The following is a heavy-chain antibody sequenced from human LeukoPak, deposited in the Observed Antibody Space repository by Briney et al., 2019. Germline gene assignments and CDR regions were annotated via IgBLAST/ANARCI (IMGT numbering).Heavy chain of an antibody. J-gene: IGHJ4*02. CDR2: IKSKTDGGTT. Sequence: PGGSLRLSCAASGFTFSNAWMSWVRQAPGKGLEWVGRIKSKTDGGTTDYAAPVKGRFTISRGDSKNTLYLQMNSLKTEDTAVYYCTVEMATISVFYWGQGTLVTVSS. V-gene: IGHV3-15*01. CDR1: GFTFSNAW. CDR3: TVEMATISVFY. D-gene: IGHD5-24*01.